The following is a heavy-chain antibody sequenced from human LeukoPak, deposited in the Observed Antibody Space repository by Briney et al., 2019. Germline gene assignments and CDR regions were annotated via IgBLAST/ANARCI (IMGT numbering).Heavy chain of an antibody. CDR3: ARGQHPYYYYYMDV. V-gene: IGHV4-34*01. CDR1: GGSFSGYY. J-gene: IGHJ6*03. D-gene: IGHD2-2*01. CDR2: INHSGST. Sequence: SETLSLTCAVYGGSFSGYYRSWIRQPPGKGLEWIGEINHSGSTNCNPSLKSRVTISVDTSKNQFSLKLSSVTAADTAVYYCARGQHPYYYYYMDVWGKATTVTVSS.